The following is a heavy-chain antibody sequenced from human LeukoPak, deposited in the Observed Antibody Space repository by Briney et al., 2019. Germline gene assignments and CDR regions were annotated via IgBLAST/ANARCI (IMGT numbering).Heavy chain of an antibody. V-gene: IGHV1-69*13. D-gene: IGHD2-2*02. Sequence: SVKVSCRASGGTFSSYAISWVRQAPGQGLEWMGGIIPIFGTANYAQKFQGRVTITADESTSTAYMELSSLRSEDTAVYYCARGAMDIVVVPAAIKGYYYYGMDVWGQGTTVTVSS. CDR3: ARGAMDIVVVPAAIKGYYYYGMDV. J-gene: IGHJ6*02. CDR2: IIPIFGTA. CDR1: GGTFSSYA.